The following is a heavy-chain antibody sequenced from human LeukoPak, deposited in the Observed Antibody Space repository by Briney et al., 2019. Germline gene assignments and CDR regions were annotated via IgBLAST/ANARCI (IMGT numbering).Heavy chain of an antibody. CDR2: ISSSSHNI. J-gene: IGHJ3*02. V-gene: IGHV3-21*01. CDR1: GFTFSDYS. D-gene: IGHD3-10*01. CDR3: ARPGLRGAFYI. Sequence: GGSLRLSCAASGFTFSDYSMNWVRQAPGKGLEWVSSISSSSHNIYYADSLKGRFTISRDNAKNSLFLQMNRLRAEDAAVYYGARPGLRGAFYIWGQGTVVTVSS.